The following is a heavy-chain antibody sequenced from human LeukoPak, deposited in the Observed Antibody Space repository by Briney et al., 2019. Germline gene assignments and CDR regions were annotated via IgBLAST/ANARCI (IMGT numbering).Heavy chain of an antibody. Sequence: ESGPTLVKPTQTLTLTCTFSGFSLSTSGVGVGWIRQAPGKALEWLALIYWDGDDRYSPSLKRRLTITKDTSKNQVVLTMTNMDPVDTATYFCAHSSKGDSADYYLDAFDVWGQGTLVTVSS. V-gene: IGHV2-5*02. CDR3: AHSSKGDSADYYLDAFDV. CDR2: IYWDGDD. CDR1: GFSLSTSGVG. D-gene: IGHD3-22*01. J-gene: IGHJ3*01.